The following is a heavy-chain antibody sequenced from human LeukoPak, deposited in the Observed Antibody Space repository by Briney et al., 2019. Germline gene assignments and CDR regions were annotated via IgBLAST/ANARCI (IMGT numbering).Heavy chain of an antibody. J-gene: IGHJ4*02. Sequence: ASVKVSCKASGYTFTNCGISWLRQAPGQGLEWMGWISIYNGNTNYAQKFQGRVTMTTETSTSTAYMELTSLRSDDTAVYYCARDYYYGSGSYYNVFDYWGQGTLVTVSS. CDR3: ARDYYYGSGSYYNVFDY. D-gene: IGHD3-10*01. CDR2: ISIYNGNT. V-gene: IGHV1-18*04. CDR1: GYTFTNCG.